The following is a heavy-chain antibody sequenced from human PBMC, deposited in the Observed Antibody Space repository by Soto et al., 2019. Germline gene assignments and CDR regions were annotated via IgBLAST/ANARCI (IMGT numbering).Heavy chain of an antibody. Sequence: QVQLVESGGGVVQPGRSLRLSCAASGFTFSSYGMHWVRQAPGKGLEWVAVIWYDGSNKYYADSVKGRFTISRDNSKNTLYLQMNSLRAEDTAVYYCARDQTVCELIQAYYGMDVWGQGTTVTVSS. CDR1: GFTFSSYG. V-gene: IGHV3-33*01. D-gene: IGHD1-26*01. CDR2: IWYDGSNK. CDR3: ARDQTVCELIQAYYGMDV. J-gene: IGHJ6*02.